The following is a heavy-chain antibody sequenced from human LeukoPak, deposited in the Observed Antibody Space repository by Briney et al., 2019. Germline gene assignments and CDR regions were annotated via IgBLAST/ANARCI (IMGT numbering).Heavy chain of an antibody. D-gene: IGHD6-13*01. V-gene: IGHV4-59*08. J-gene: IGHJ5*02. CDR2: IYHTGST. Sequence: SETLSLTCTGSGDSISSYCWSWIRQPPGKGLEWIGCIYHTGSTNYNPSLKSRVTISVDTSKNQFSLKLTSVTAADTAVYYCARQISGYSSSWYPNWFDPWGQGTLVTVSS. CDR1: GDSISSYC. CDR3: ARQISGYSSSWYPNWFDP.